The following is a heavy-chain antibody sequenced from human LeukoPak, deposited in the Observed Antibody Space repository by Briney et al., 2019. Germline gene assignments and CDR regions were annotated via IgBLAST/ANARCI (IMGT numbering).Heavy chain of an antibody. Sequence: PSETLSLTCTVSGGSISSGGYYWSWIRQHPGKGLEWIGYIYYSGSTYYNPSLKSRVTISVDTSKNQFSLKLSSVTAADTAVYYCARRPDGSGRTSGYYYGMDVWGQGTTVTVSS. CDR3: ARRPDGSGRTSGYYYGMDV. V-gene: IGHV4-31*03. J-gene: IGHJ6*02. CDR2: IYYSGST. CDR1: GGSISSGGYY. D-gene: IGHD3-10*01.